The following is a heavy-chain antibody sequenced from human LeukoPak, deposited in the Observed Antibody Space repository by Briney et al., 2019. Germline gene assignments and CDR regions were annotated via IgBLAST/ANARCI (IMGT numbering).Heavy chain of an antibody. CDR2: ISWYSGIV. J-gene: IGHJ4*02. V-gene: IGHV3-9*01. D-gene: IGHD2-2*01. CDR3: TKDRYCSSSRCPLDY. Sequence: SLRLSCATSGFTFDEYAMHWVRQAPGKGLEWVSSISWYSGIVGYADSVKGRFTISRDNAKNFLYLQMNSLRAEDTALYYCTKDRYCSSSRCPLDYWGQGTLVTVSS. CDR1: GFTFDEYA.